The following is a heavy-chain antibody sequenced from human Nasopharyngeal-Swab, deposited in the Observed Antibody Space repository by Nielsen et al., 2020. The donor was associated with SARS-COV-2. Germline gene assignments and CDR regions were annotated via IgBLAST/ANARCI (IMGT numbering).Heavy chain of an antibody. CDR3: ARVSSSGWDRGYFDY. Sequence: GGYLRLSCAASGFTFSSYSMNWVRQAPGKGLEWVSSISSSSSYIYYADSVKGRFTISRDNAKNSLYLQMNSLRAEDTAVYYCARVSSSGWDRGYFDYWGQGTLVTVSS. CDR2: ISSSSSYI. D-gene: IGHD6-19*01. CDR1: GFTFSSYS. J-gene: IGHJ4*02. V-gene: IGHV3-21*01.